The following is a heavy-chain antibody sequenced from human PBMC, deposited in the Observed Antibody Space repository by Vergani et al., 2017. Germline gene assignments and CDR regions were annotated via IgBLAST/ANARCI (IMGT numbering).Heavy chain of an antibody. J-gene: IGHJ6*04. D-gene: IGHD5-12*01. CDR3: ARVDSGYDWDMDV. CDR1: GFTFSSYG. V-gene: IGHV3-33*01. CDR2: IWYDGSNK. Sequence: QVQLVESGGGVVQPGRSLRLSCAASGFTFSSYGMHWVRQAPGKGLEWVAVIWYDGSNKFYADSVKGRCTISRDNSKNTLFLQMNSLRAEDTAVYYCARVDSGYDWDMDVWGKGTTVTVSS.